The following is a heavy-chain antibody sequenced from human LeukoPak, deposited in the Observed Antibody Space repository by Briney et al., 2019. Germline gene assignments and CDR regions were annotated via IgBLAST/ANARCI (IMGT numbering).Heavy chain of an antibody. CDR3: ASTATTDGEGY. CDR1: GGSFSGYY. Sequence: SETLSLTCAVYGGSFSGYYWSWIRQPPGKGLEWIGEINHSASTNYNPPLKSRVTISLDTSKNQFSLKLSSVTAADTAVYYCASTATTDGEGYWGQGTLVTVSS. V-gene: IGHV4-34*01. D-gene: IGHD4-11*01. CDR2: INHSAST. J-gene: IGHJ4*02.